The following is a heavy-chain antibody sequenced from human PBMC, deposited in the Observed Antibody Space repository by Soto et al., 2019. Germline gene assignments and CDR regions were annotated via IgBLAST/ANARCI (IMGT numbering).Heavy chain of an antibody. V-gene: IGHV3-30-3*01. Sequence: PGGSLRLSCAASGFTFSSYAMHWVRQAPGKGLEWGAVISYDGSNKYYADSVKGRFTISRENSKNTLYLQMNSLRAEDTAVYYCARDVKAPAAMFEYWGQGTLVTVSS. J-gene: IGHJ4*02. CDR3: ARDVKAPAAMFEY. CDR1: GFTFSSYA. D-gene: IGHD2-2*01. CDR2: ISYDGSNK.